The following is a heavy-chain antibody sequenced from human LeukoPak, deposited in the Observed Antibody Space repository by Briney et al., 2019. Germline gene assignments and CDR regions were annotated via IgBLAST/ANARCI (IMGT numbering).Heavy chain of an antibody. CDR1: GFTFNHYA. Sequence: GGSLRLSCAASGFTFNHYAMSCVRQAPGKGLEWVSSITGNSLNTYEADFIEGRFTISRDDSKHTVYLHLNRLRAEDTAVYYCAKLQDFYDNSGYSYFDNWGQGTLVTVSS. CDR2: ITGNSLNT. CDR3: AKLQDFYDNSGYSYFDN. V-gene: IGHV3-23*01. J-gene: IGHJ4*02. D-gene: IGHD3-22*01.